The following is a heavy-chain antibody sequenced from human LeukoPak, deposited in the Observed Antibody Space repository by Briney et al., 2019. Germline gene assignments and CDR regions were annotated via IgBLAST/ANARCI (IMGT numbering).Heavy chain of an antibody. CDR1: GFTVSSYE. Sequence: AESLSLACPASGFTVSSYEMNWVRQPPGKGLEWASYISSSGSTIYYADSVRGRFTISRDNAKNSLYLQRNSLRAEDTAVYYCARAAFYSPTKVDYWGQGTLVTVSS. V-gene: IGHV3-48*03. CDR2: ISSSGSTI. CDR3: ARAAFYSPTKVDY. D-gene: IGHD1-26*01. J-gene: IGHJ4*02.